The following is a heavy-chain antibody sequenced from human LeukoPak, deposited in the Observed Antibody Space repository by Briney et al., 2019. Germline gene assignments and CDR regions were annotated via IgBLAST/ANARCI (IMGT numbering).Heavy chain of an antibody. Sequence: SQTLSLTCAISGDSVSSNSAAWNWIRQSPSRGLEWLGTTYYRSKWYTDYAVSVNSRITINPYTSKNQFSLQLNSVTPEDTAVYYCARRGSDFDAFDIWGRGTMVTVSS. CDR3: ARRGSDFDAFDI. CDR1: GDSVSSNSAA. D-gene: IGHD3-10*01. CDR2: TYYRSKWYT. V-gene: IGHV6-1*01. J-gene: IGHJ3*02.